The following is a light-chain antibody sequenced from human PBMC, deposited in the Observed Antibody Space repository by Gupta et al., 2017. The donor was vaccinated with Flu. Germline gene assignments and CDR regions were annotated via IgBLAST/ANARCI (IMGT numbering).Light chain of an antibody. CDR1: SSDVGAYNY. CDR3: SSYAGSNSYV. CDR2: EVS. Sequence: QSALTQPPPASGSPGQSVTISCTGTSSDVGAYNYVSWYQQHPAKAPKLMIYEVSERPSGVPDRFSGSKSGNTASLTISGLEEEDEADYYCSSYAGSNSYVFGSGTKVTVL. J-gene: IGLJ1*01. V-gene: IGLV2-8*01.